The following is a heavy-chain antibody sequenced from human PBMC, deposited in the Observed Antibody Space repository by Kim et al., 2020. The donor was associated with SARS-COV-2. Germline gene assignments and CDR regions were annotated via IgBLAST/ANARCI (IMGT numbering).Heavy chain of an antibody. CDR1: GYTFTSYY. J-gene: IGHJ4*02. D-gene: IGHD2-15*01. CDR3: ARGACSGGSCYGPDY. V-gene: IGHV1-46*01. CDR2: INPSGGST. Sequence: ASVKVSCKASGYTFTSYYMHWVRQAPGQGLEWMGIINPSGGSTSYAQKFQGRVTMTRDTSTSTVYMELSSLRSEDTAVYYCARGACSGGSCYGPDYWGQGTLVTVSS.